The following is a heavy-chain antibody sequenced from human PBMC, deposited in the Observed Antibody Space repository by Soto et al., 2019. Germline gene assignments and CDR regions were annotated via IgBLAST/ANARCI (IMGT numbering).Heavy chain of an antibody. CDR3: TRVTISSDWYRGRSGSYFGY. CDR1: GSTFSVYW. J-gene: IGHJ4*02. CDR2: IKQDGSET. V-gene: IGHV3-7*01. Sequence: GGSLRLSCAASGSTFSVYWMSWVRQAPGRGMEWVANIKQDGSETYYVDSVKGRFTISRDNAKNSLYLQMNSLRAEDTAVYYCTRVTISSDWYRGRSGSYFGYWGQGT. D-gene: IGHD6-19*01.